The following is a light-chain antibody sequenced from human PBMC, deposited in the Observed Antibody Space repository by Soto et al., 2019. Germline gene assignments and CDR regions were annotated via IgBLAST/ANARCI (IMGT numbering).Light chain of an antibody. CDR1: QSVSSY. CDR3: QQYGSSPLT. V-gene: IGKV3-20*01. J-gene: IGKJ4*01. CDR2: DTS. Sequence: EIVLTQSPGTLSLSVGARVTLSCRASQSVSSYLAWYQQTPGQAPRLLIYDTSNRATGTPDRFSGSGSGTDFTLTISRLEPEDFTVYYCQQYGSSPLTVGGGTTVEIK.